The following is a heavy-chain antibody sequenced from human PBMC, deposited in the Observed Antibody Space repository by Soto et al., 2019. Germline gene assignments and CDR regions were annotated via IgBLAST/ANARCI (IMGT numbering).Heavy chain of an antibody. Sequence: PSETLSLTCFVSGYSITAGGYYCICIRHHPGKGLEWIGSFYSSGSIIYNPSLRSRVSISGDTSSNQFSMSLTSVTAADTARYYCARMYSSGSGWFHPWGQGTLVTVSS. CDR2: FYSSGSI. CDR1: GYSITAGGYY. V-gene: IGHV4-31*03. D-gene: IGHD6-19*01. CDR3: ARMYSSGSGWFHP. J-gene: IGHJ5*02.